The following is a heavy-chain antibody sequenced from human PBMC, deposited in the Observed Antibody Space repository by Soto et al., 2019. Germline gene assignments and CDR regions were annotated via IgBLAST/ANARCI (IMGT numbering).Heavy chain of an antibody. CDR2: ISSSSSYI. D-gene: IGHD3-9*01. J-gene: IGHJ6*02. CDR1: GFTFSSYS. CDR3: ARDTPNYDILTGYYTAPYYYYGMDV. V-gene: IGHV3-21*01. Sequence: PGGSLRLSCAASGFTFSSYSMNWVRQAPGKGLEWVSSISSSSSYIYYAGSVKGRFTISRDNAKNSLYLQMNSLRDEDTAVYYCARDTPNYDILTGYYTAPYYYYGMDVWGQGTTVTVSS.